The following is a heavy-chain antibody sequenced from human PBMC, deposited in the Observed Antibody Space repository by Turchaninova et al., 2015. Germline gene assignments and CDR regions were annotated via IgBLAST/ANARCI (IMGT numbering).Heavy chain of an antibody. CDR2: IVWDDDK. D-gene: IGHD3-3*01. J-gene: IGHJ3*02. Sequence: QVTLKESGPALVKPTQTLTLTCTFSGFSLSTSGLRVSWIRQPPGKALEWLARIVWDDDKFYSTSLKTRLTISKDTPKNQVVLTMTNVDPKDTAIYYCARTITIFGVLTKGTDAFDIWGPGTMVTVSS. CDR3: ARTITIFGVLTKGTDAFDI. CDR1: GFSLSTSGLR. V-gene: IGHV2-70*04.